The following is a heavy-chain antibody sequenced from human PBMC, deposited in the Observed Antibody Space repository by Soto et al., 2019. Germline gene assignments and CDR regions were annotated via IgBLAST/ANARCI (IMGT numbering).Heavy chain of an antibody. CDR3: ARGDYYDIHDY. Sequence: QVQLVQSGAEVKKPGASVKVSCKASGYTFTSYAMHWVRQAPGQRLEWMGWINAGNANTKYSQKFQGRVTITRDTSARTAYMELSSLRSEDTAVYYCARGDYYDIHDYWGQGTLVTVSS. J-gene: IGHJ4*02. CDR2: INAGNANT. D-gene: IGHD3-22*01. CDR1: GYTFTSYA. V-gene: IGHV1-3*01.